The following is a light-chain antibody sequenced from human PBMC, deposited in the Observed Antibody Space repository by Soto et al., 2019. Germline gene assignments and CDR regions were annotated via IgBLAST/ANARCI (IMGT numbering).Light chain of an antibody. CDR3: QHFNNYPLT. J-gene: IGKJ4*01. CDR2: DAS. CDR1: QGISSA. Sequence: ALQLTQSPSSLSASVGDRVTITCRASQGISSALAWYQQKPGKAPKLLIYDASSLERSVPSRFSGSGSGTDFTLTIISLQPEDLATDYSQHFNNYPLTFGGGTKVEIE. V-gene: IGKV1D-13*01.